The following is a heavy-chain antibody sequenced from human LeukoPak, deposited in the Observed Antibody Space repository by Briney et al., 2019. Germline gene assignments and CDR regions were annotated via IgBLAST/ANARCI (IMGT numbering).Heavy chain of an antibody. V-gene: IGHV3-9*01. CDR3: ARESGYYDSSGYSHYGMDV. Sequence: GRSLRLSCAASGFTFDDYAMHWVRQAPGKGLEWVSGISWNSGSIGYADSVKGRFTISRDNSKNTLYLQMNSLRAEDTAVYYCARESGYYDSSGYSHYGMDVRGQGTTVTVSS. J-gene: IGHJ6*02. CDR1: GFTFDDYA. CDR2: ISWNSGSI. D-gene: IGHD3-22*01.